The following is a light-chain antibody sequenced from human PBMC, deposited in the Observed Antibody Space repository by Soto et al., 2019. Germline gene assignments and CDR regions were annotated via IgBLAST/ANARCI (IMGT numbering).Light chain of an antibody. CDR3: AAWDVSLTAWV. CDR1: SSNIGNNY. J-gene: IGLJ3*02. Sequence: QSVLTQPPSASATPGQRITISCSGGSSNIGNNYVYWYQQLPGTAPKLLIYLTHYRPSGVPDRVSGSKSGTSAYLAISGLRSEDEADYFCAAWDVSLTAWVFGGGTKLTVL. CDR2: LTH. V-gene: IGLV1-47*02.